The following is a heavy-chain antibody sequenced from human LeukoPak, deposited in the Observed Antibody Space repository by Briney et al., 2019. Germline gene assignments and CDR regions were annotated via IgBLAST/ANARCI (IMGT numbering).Heavy chain of an antibody. Sequence: GGSLRLSCAASGFTVSSKYMGWVRQAPGKGLEWVGRIKSKTDGGTTDYAAPVKGRFTISRDDSKNTLYLQMNSLKTEDTAVYYCTTDLSSLMVRGDFDAFDIWGQGTMVTVSS. D-gene: IGHD3-10*01. CDR2: IKSKTDGGTT. CDR1: GFTVSSKY. CDR3: TTDLSSLMVRGDFDAFDI. V-gene: IGHV3-15*01. J-gene: IGHJ3*02.